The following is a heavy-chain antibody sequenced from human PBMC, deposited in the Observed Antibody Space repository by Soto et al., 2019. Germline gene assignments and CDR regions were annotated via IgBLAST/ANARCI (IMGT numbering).Heavy chain of an antibody. CDR1: GGSISSGDYY. CDR3: ARERPDGTRLDP. J-gene: IGHJ5*02. D-gene: IGHD2-2*01. V-gene: IGHV4-30-4*01. CDR2: IYHSGST. Sequence: QVQLQESGPGLVKLSQTLSLTCTVSGGSISSGDYYWSWIRQPPGKGLEWIGYIYHSGSTYYNPSLKSRVTISVNTSKNQFSLKLRSVTAADTAVYYCARERPDGTRLDPWGQGTLVTVSS.